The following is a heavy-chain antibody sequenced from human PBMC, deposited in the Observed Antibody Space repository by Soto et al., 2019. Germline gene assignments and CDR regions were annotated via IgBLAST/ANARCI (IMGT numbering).Heavy chain of an antibody. D-gene: IGHD3-3*01. CDR3: ARLGGDLWSRHYDDH. J-gene: IGHJ4*01. CDR2: IFYSGTT. Sequence: PSETLSLTCTVSGGSISSSIYYLGWIRQPPGKGLEWIGSIFYSGTTYYNPSLKSRVTISVDTSKNQFSLKLSSVTAADTAVFYCARLGGDLWSRHYDDHWRKGSLFTVSS. V-gene: IGHV4-39*01. CDR1: GGSISSSIYY.